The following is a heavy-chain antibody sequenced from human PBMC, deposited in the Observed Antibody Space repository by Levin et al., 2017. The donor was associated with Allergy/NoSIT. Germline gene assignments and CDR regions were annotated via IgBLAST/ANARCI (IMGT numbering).Heavy chain of an antibody. CDR1: GYSISSGYY. Sequence: SETLSLTCTVSGYSISSGYYWGWIRQPPGKGLEWIGSIYHSGSTYYNPSLKSRVTISVDTSKNQFSLKLSSVTAADTAVYYCARVPYGGNSAHYYYGMDVWGQGTTVTVSS. J-gene: IGHJ6*02. CDR2: IYHSGST. D-gene: IGHD4-23*01. V-gene: IGHV4-38-2*02. CDR3: ARVPYGGNSAHYYYGMDV.